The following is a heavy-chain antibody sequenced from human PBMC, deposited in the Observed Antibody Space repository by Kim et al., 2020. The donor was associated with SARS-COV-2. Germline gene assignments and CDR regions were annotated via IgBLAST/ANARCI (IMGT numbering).Heavy chain of an antibody. D-gene: IGHD3-10*01. CDR3: ARGAGSLDLYYFDY. J-gene: IGHJ4*02. CDR2: IIPIFGIA. CDR1: GGTFSSYA. V-gene: IGHV1-69*04. Sequence: SVKVSCKASGGTFSSYAISWVRQAPGQGLEWMGRIIPIFGIANYAQKFQGRVTITADKSTSTAYMELSSLRSEDTAVYYCARGAGSLDLYYFDYWGQGTLVTVSS.